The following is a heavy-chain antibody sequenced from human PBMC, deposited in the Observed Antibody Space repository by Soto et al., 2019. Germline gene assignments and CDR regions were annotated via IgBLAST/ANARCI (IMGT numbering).Heavy chain of an antibody. J-gene: IGHJ6*02. Sequence: QVQLVESGGGVVQPGRSLRLSCAASGFTFSSYGMHWVRQAPGKGLEWVAVISYDGSNKYYADSVKGRFTISRDNSKNTLYLQMNSLRAEDTAVYYCAKLYHRNLRISWYVDYGMDGWGQGTTVTVSS. V-gene: IGHV3-30*18. CDR2: ISYDGSNK. CDR1: GFTFSSYG. CDR3: AKLYHRNLRISWYVDYGMDG. D-gene: IGHD6-13*01.